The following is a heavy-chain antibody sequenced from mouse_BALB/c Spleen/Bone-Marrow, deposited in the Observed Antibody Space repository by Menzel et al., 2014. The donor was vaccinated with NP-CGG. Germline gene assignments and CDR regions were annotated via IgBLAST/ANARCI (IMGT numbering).Heavy chain of an antibody. V-gene: IGHV5-6-3*01. Sequence: EVKVEESGGGLVQPGGSLKVSCAASGFTFNNYGMSWVRQTPDKWLELVATINRNGGSSYYPDSVKGRFTISRDNAKNTLYLQMSSLKSEDTAIYYCSRGNYGNYVDYFDYWGQGTTLTVSS. D-gene: IGHD2-1*01. J-gene: IGHJ2*01. CDR1: GFTFNNYG. CDR3: SRGNYGNYVDYFDY. CDR2: INRNGGSS.